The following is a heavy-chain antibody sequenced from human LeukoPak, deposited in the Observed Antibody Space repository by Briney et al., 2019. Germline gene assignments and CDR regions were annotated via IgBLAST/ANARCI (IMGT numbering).Heavy chain of an antibody. J-gene: IGHJ4*02. Sequence: GGSLRLSCRASGLSFRNAWMNWVRQAPGKGLEWVGRVKSKVDGETAEYAALVKGRFNISRDDSKKTLYLEMNSLEVEDTAVYYCTTRGYCSGPGCYSDYWGQGTLVTVSS. CDR1: GLSFRNAW. CDR2: VKSKVDGETA. V-gene: IGHV3-15*07. CDR3: TTRGYCSGPGCYSDY. D-gene: IGHD2-2*01.